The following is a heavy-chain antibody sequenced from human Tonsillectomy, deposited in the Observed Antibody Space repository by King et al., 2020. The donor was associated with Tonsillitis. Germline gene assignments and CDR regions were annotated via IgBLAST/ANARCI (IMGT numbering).Heavy chain of an antibody. CDR2: MNPNSGNT. CDR3: ARGYYDFWSCYYPGLNYYYGMDV. Sequence: VQLVESGAEVKKPGASVKVSCKASGYTFTSYDINWVRQATGQGLEWMGWMNPNSGNTGYAQKFQGRVTMTRNTPISTAYMELSSLRSEDTAVYYCARGYYDFWSCYYPGLNYYYGMDVWGQGTTVTVSS. CDR1: GYTFTSYD. V-gene: IGHV1-8*01. J-gene: IGHJ6*02. D-gene: IGHD3-3*01.